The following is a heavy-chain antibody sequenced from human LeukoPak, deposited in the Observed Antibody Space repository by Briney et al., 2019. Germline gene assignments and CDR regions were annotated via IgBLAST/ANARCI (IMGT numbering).Heavy chain of an antibody. V-gene: IGHV4-59*08. CDR2: IYYSGST. J-gene: IGHJ6*02. Sequence: SETLSLTCTVSGGSISSYYWSWIRQPPGKGLEWIGYIYYSGSTNYNPSLKSRVTISVDTSKNQFSLKLSSVTAADTALYYCARLQVRYYYYGMDVWGQGTTVTVSS. CDR3: ARLQVRYYYYGMDV. CDR1: GGSISSYY.